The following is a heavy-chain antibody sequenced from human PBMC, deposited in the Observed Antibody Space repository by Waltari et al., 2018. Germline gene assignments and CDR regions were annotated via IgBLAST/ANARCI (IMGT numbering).Heavy chain of an antibody. CDR1: GFSFSTYT. D-gene: IGHD2-15*01. Sequence: EVQLVESGGGLVTPGGSLRLSCAAPGFSFSTYTMNWVRQAPGKGLEWVSFISSGSGIIYYADSVKGRFTISRDNAKNSLFLQMSSLRDEDTAVYYCTSGANSGSWGQGTLVTVSS. V-gene: IGHV3-48*02. CDR3: TSGANSGS. J-gene: IGHJ5*02. CDR2: ISSGSGII.